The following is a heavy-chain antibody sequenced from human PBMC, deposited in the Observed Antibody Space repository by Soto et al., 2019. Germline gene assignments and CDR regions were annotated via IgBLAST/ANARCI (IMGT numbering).Heavy chain of an antibody. CDR3: GRVVEGATRHADLDS. CDR2: VYYSGGA. V-gene: IGHV4-39*01. CDR1: GVSIHNSHSF. Sequence: SETLSLTCTVSGVSIHNSHSFWGWIRQPPGKGLEFIGTVYYSGGAHYNSSLKSRVTISVDTANNQVSLRMRSLTAADTAVYICGRVVEGATRHADLDSWGQGTLVTVSS. J-gene: IGHJ5*01. D-gene: IGHD2-21*01.